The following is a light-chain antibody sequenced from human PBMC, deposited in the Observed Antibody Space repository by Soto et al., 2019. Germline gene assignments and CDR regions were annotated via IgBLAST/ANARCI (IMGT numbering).Light chain of an antibody. CDR1: QSVSSN. V-gene: IGKV3-15*01. Sequence: EIVMTQSPATLSVSSGERATLSCRASQSVSSNLAWYQQKPGQAPRLLIYGASTRATGISARFSGSGSETEFTLTISSLQSEDFAVYYCQQYNDWPQTFGQGTKLEIK. CDR3: QQYNDWPQT. CDR2: GAS. J-gene: IGKJ2*01.